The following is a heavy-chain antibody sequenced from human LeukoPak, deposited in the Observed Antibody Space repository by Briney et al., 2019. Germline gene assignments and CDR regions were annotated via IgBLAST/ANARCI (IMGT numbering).Heavy chain of an antibody. V-gene: IGHV4-30-4*01. CDR2: IYYSGST. CDR3: ARVGFGVVIYFDY. J-gene: IGHJ4*02. CDR1: SGSISSGDYY. Sequence: SETLSLTCTVSSGSISSGDYYWSWIRQPPGKGLEWIGYIYYSGSTYYNPSLKSRVTISVDTSKNQFSLKLSSVTAADTAVYYCARVGFGVVIYFDYWGQGTLVTVSS. D-gene: IGHD3-3*01.